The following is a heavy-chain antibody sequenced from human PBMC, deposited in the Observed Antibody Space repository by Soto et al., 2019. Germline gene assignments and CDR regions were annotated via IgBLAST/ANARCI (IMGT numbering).Heavy chain of an antibody. D-gene: IGHD2-2*01. Sequence: PGGSLRLSCAASGFIFSSYAMSWVRQAPGKGLEWVSTISGSGGSTFYADSVKGRFTISRDNSKNTLYVQMKGLRAGDTAVYYCAKEGGDVVVVPAALPGGGIDVWGQGTTVTVSS. J-gene: IGHJ6*02. V-gene: IGHV3-23*01. CDR3: AKEGGDVVVVPAALPGGGIDV. CDR2: ISGSGGST. CDR1: GFIFSSYA.